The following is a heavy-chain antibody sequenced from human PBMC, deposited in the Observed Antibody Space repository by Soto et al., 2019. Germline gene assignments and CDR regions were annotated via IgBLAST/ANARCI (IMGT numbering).Heavy chain of an antibody. Sequence: EVQLLDSGGGLVQPGGSLRLSCAASGFTFNNYVMNWVRQAPGKGLEWVSGISGSGDNTYYTDSVKGRFTISRDNSKDKLYLQMSSLRDEDKAVYYCAKVGRGYGGNSPGWFDPWGQGTLVTVSS. CDR2: ISGSGDNT. CDR1: GFTFNNYV. CDR3: AKVGRGYGGNSPGWFDP. V-gene: IGHV3-23*01. J-gene: IGHJ5*02. D-gene: IGHD2-21*01.